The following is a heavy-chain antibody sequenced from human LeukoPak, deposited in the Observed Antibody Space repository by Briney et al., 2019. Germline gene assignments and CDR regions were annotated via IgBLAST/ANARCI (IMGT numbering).Heavy chain of an antibody. J-gene: IGHJ4*02. CDR2: INWNGGST. CDR1: GFTFDDYG. D-gene: IGHD6-19*01. Sequence: RPGGSLRLSCAASGFTFDDYGMSWVRQAPGKGLEWVSGINWNGGSTGYADSVKGRLTISRDNSKNTLYLQMNSLRAEDTAVYYCVKQGGQWLVLPKNYFDYWGQGTLVTVSS. CDR3: VKQGGQWLVLPKNYFDY. V-gene: IGHV3-20*04.